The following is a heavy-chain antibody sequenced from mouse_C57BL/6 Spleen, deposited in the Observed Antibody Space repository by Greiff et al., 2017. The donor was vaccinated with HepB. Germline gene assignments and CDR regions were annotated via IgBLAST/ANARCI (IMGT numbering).Heavy chain of an antibody. V-gene: IGHV1-64*01. CDR3: AITTVVATPFAY. Sequence: VKLQQPGAELVKPGASVKLSCKASGYTFTSYWMHWVKQRPGQGLEWIGMIHPNSGSTNYNEKFKSKATLTVDKSSSTAYMQLSSLTSEDSAVYYCAITTVVATPFAYWGQGTLVTVSA. CDR2: IHPNSGST. CDR1: GYTFTSYW. D-gene: IGHD1-1*01. J-gene: IGHJ3*01.